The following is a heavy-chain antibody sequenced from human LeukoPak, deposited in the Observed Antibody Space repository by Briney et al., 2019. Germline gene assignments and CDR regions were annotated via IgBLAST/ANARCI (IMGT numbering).Heavy chain of an antibody. V-gene: IGHV1-2*02. Sequence: ASVKVSCKASGYTFTGYYMHWVRQAPGQGLEWMGWINPNSGGTNYAQKFQGRVTMTRDTSISTAYMELSRLRSDDTAVYYCARDLRPTTAYYYYYYMDVWGKGTTVTVSS. CDR1: GYTFTGYY. J-gene: IGHJ6*03. CDR2: INPNSGGT. D-gene: IGHD4-17*01. CDR3: ARDLRPTTAYYYYYYMDV.